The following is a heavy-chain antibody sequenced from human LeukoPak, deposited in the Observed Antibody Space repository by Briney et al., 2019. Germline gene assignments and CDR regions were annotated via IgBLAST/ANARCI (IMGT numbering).Heavy chain of an antibody. CDR2: IRSNGYDGTT. D-gene: IGHD4-17*01. CDR1: GFRFADYL. V-gene: IGHV3-49*03. J-gene: IGHJ4*02. CDR3: SRDSGDSEGDCFDS. Sequence: GGSLRLSCTTSGFRFADYLMSWFRQAPGKGLEWVGYIRSNGYDGTTQYAASVRDRFIISRDDSKSIVYLQMNSLKAEDTAVYFCSRDSGDSEGDCFDSWGQGTLVAVPT.